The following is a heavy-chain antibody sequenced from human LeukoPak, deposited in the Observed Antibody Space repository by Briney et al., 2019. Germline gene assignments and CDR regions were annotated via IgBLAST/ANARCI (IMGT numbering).Heavy chain of an antibody. J-gene: IGHJ4*02. CDR3: AKDKGCSGGSCYWMDY. V-gene: IGHV3-30*18. Sequence: PGGSLRLSCAASGFTFSSYGVHWVRQAPGKGLEWVAVISYDGSNKYYADSVKGRFTISRDNSKNTLYLQMNSLRAEDTAVYYCAKDKGCSGGSCYWMDYWGQGTLVTVSS. D-gene: IGHD2-15*01. CDR1: GFTFSSYG. CDR2: ISYDGSNK.